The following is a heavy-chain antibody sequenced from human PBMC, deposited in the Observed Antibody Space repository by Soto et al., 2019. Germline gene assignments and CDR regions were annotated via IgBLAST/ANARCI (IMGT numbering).Heavy chain of an antibody. CDR3: ARGRGRGGSLFPRYFDY. D-gene: IGHD1-26*01. V-gene: IGHV4-34*01. CDR1: GGSFSGYF. Sequence: PSYTISLTCAVYGGSFSGYFWGGILQPQGKGLEWIGEINHSGSTNYNPSLKSRVTISVNTSKNQFSLKLSSVTAADTAVYYCARGRGRGGSLFPRYFDYWGQGTPVTVS. J-gene: IGHJ4*02. CDR2: INHSGST.